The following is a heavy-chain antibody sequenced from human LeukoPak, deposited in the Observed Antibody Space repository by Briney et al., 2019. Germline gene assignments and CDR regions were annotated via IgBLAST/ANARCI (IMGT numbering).Heavy chain of an antibody. CDR1: GGTFSNYA. CDR3: ARGSPFDYDSSGYAYFQH. CDR2: IIPIFGTA. Sequence: GASVKVSCKASGGTFSNYAISWVRQAPGQGLEWMGGIIPIFGTANYAQKFQGRVTITADESTSTAYMELSSLRSEDTAVYYCARGSPFDYDSSGYAYFQHWGQGTLVTVSS. J-gene: IGHJ1*01. V-gene: IGHV1-69*13. D-gene: IGHD3-22*01.